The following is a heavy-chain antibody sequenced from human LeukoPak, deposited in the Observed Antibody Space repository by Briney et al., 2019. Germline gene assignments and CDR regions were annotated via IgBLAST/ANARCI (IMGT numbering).Heavy chain of an antibody. CDR2: IKQDGSEE. J-gene: IGHJ4*02. CDR3: ARDSGDRTVDY. Sequence: GGSLRLSCAASGFSFSSYWMSWVRQAPGRGLEWVANIKQDGSEEYYVDSVKGRFTISRDNAKNSLYLQMSSLRAEDTAVYYCARDSGDRTVDYWGQGTLVTVSS. CDR1: GFSFSSYW. D-gene: IGHD1-1*01. V-gene: IGHV3-7*05.